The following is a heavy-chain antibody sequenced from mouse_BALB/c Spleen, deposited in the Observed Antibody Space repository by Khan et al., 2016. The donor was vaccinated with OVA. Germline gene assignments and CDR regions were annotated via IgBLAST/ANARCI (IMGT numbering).Heavy chain of an antibody. D-gene: IGHD1-2*01. CDR3: ARRNYFGYTVAY. V-gene: IGHV1-77*01. J-gene: IGHJ3*01. CDR2: ISPGSGDT. CDR1: GYTFTDYY. Sequence: QVQLQQSGAELARPGASVKLSCKASGYTFTDYYINWVKQRTGQGLEWIGEISPGSGDTYYNERFKGKATLTADQSSSTAYMQLSSLTCEAAAVDYCARRNYFGYTVAYWGQGTLVTVAA.